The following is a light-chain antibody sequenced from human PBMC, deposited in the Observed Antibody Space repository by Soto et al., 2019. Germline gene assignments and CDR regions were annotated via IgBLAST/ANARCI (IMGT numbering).Light chain of an antibody. CDR3: QQYGSSPRT. CDR2: GVS. Sequence: EIVLTQSPGSLSLSPGERATLSCRASQSVDSTFFAWYQKKPGQAPRLLMYGVSKRATGIPDRFSGSGSGTDFTLTISRLEPEDFAVYYCQQYGSSPRTFGQGTKVEIK. J-gene: IGKJ1*01. CDR1: QSVDSTF. V-gene: IGKV3-20*01.